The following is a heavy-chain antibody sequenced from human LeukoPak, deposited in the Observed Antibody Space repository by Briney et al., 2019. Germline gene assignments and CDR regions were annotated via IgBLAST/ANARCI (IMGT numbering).Heavy chain of an antibody. CDR1: VFTFSCHW. Sequence: GGSLRLSCAASVFTFSCHWMSSVRQAPGKGLEWVANINQGGSDKYYVDSVKGRFTISRDNASNLLYLQMNSLRGEDTAVYYCTRDRSRAEDDWGQGTLVTVSS. CDR2: INQGGSDK. D-gene: IGHD1-14*01. CDR3: TRDRSRAEDD. J-gene: IGHJ4*02. V-gene: IGHV3-7*01.